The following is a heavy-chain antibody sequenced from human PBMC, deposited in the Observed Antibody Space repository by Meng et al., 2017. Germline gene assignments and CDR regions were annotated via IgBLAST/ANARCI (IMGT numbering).Heavy chain of an antibody. CDR3: ARRGIAARPFYY. CDR2: INHSGST. D-gene: IGHD6-6*01. J-gene: IGHJ4*02. Sequence: QGQLRQWGGGRLKPSETLSLTCAVYGGSFSGYYWSWIRQPPGKGLEWIGEINHSGSTNYNPSLKSRVTISVDTSKTQFSLKLSSVTAADTAVYYCARRGIAARPFYYWGQGTLVTVSS. CDR1: GGSFSGYY. V-gene: IGHV4-34*01.